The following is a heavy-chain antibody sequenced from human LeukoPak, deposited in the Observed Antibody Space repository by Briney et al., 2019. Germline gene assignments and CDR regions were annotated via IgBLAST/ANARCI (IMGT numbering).Heavy chain of an antibody. CDR3: ATTYYYDSSDAFDT. J-gene: IGHJ3*02. D-gene: IGHD3-22*01. Sequence: SETLSLTCTVSGGSINSGNYYWSWIRQPAGKGPEWIGRIDTSGTTSYNPSLKSRVTISVDTSKNQFSLKLRSVTAADTAVYYCATTYYYDSSDAFDTWGQGTMVTVSS. V-gene: IGHV4-61*02. CDR2: IDTSGTT. CDR1: GGSINSGNYY.